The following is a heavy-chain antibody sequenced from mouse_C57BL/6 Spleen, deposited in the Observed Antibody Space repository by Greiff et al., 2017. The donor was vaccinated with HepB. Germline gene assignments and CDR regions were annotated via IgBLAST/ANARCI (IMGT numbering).Heavy chain of an antibody. Sequence: VQLQQSGTELVKPGASVKLSCKASGYTFTSYWVHWVKQRPGQGLEWIGNINPSNGGTNYNEKFKSKATLTVDKSSSTAYMQLSSLTSEDSAVYYCARDLLSRYFDVWGTGTTVTVSS. CDR3: ARDLLSRYFDV. V-gene: IGHV1-53*01. D-gene: IGHD1-1*02. J-gene: IGHJ1*03. CDR1: GYTFTSYW. CDR2: INPSNGGT.